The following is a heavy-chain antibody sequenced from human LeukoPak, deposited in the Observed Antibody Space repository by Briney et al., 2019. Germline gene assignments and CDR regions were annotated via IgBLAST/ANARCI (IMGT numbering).Heavy chain of an antibody. Sequence: PGGALRLSCAASGFTFSSYAMSWVRQAPGKGLEWVSTINGGGAYTYYADSVKGRFTISRDNSKNTLYLQMTSLTAEDTAIYYCANSIAAARGYYFDYWGQGTLVTASS. J-gene: IGHJ4*02. CDR1: GFTFSSYA. CDR2: INGGGAYT. V-gene: IGHV3-23*01. D-gene: IGHD6-13*01. CDR3: ANSIAAARGYYFDY.